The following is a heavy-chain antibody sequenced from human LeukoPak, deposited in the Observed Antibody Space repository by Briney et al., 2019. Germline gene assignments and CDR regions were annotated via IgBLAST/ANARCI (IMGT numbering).Heavy chain of an antibody. Sequence: GSSVKVSCKPYGYTFTAYYINWLRQAAGQGLEWIGWMNPSSGRTSYSQQFQGRVTMTGDTSTRTAYMELSGLKSEDTAVYYCARGLGVAFHYSYFYLDFWGKGTTVTVS. J-gene: IGHJ6*03. CDR3: ARGLGVAFHYSYFYLDF. V-gene: IGHV1-8*02. D-gene: IGHD3-3*01. CDR1: GYTFTAYY. CDR2: MNPSSGRT.